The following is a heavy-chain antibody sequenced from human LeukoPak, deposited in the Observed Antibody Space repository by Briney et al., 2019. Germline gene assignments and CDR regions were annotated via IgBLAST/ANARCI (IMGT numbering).Heavy chain of an antibody. CDR1: GGSFSGYY. Sequence: SETLSLTCAVYGGSFSGYYWSWIRQPPGKGLEWIGEINHSGSTNYNPSLKSRVTISVDTSKNQFSLKLSSVTAADTAVYYCARRPPKPYYYDSSGRPFDYWGQGALVTVSS. D-gene: IGHD3-22*01. J-gene: IGHJ4*02. CDR3: ARRPPKPYYYDSSGRPFDY. V-gene: IGHV4-34*01. CDR2: INHSGST.